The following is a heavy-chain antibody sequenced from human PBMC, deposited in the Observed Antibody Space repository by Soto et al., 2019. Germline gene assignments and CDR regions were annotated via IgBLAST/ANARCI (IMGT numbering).Heavy chain of an antibody. CDR1: GDFTSTSD. CDR2: IYYSGST. V-gene: IGHV4-59*01. J-gene: IGHJ4*02. Sequence: PSETLSLTCTVSGDFTSTSDLSWIRQPPGKGLEWIGYIYYSGSTKYNPSLKSRVTISRDTSKNQFSLKLISVTAADTAVYYCARDGPPGYWGQGILVTVSS. CDR3: ARDGPPGY.